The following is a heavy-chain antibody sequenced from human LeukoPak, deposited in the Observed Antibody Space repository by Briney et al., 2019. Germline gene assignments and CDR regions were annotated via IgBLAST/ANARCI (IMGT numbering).Heavy chain of an antibody. Sequence: PGGSLRLSCAASGFTFSSYWMNWVRQAPGKRLEWVANIKQDGSEKYYVDSVKGRFTISRDNANNSLYLQMNSLRAEDTAVYYCAKCTSGYDSRAVTYYYYYYMDVWGKGTTVTVSS. V-gene: IGHV3-7*01. CDR2: IKQDGSEK. J-gene: IGHJ6*03. CDR1: GFTFSSYW. D-gene: IGHD5-12*01. CDR3: AKCTSGYDSRAVTYYYYYYMDV.